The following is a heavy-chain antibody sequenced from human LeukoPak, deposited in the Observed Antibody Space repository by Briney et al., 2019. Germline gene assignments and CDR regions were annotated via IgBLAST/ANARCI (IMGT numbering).Heavy chain of an antibody. J-gene: IGHJ4*02. D-gene: IGHD3-22*01. CDR1: GFTFSSYG. Sequence: GGSLRLSCAASGFTFSSYGMHWVRQAPGKGLEWVAVISYDGSNKYYADSVKGRFTISRDNSKNTLYLQMNSLRAEDTAVYYCAKAWAIYYDSSGYATDYWGQGTLVTVSS. CDR3: AKAWAIYYDSSGYATDY. CDR2: ISYDGSNK. V-gene: IGHV3-30*18.